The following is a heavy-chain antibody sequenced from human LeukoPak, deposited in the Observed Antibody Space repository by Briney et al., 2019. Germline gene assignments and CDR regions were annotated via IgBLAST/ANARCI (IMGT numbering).Heavy chain of an antibody. D-gene: IGHD2-2*01. V-gene: IGHV3-23*01. Sequence: SGGSLRLSCAASGFTFSSYGMSWVRQAPGKGLEWVSAISGSGGRTYYADSVKGRFTISRDNSKNTLSLQMNSLRAEDTAVYYCAKRSILTYCSSTSCSWTYYYFDYWGQGTLVTVSS. CDR2: ISGSGGRT. CDR1: GFTFSSYG. CDR3: AKRSILTYCSSTSCSWTYYYFDY. J-gene: IGHJ4*02.